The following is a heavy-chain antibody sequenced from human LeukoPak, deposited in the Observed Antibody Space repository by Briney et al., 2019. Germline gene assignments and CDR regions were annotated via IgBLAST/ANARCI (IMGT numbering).Heavy chain of an antibody. CDR1: GGTFSSYA. CDR3: AREQQLVLSPFDY. CDR2: IIPIFGTA. Sequence: GASVKVSCKASGGTFSSYAISWVRQAPGQGLEWMGRIIPIFGTANYAQKFQGRVTITTDESTSTAYMELSSLRSEDTAVYYCAREQQLVLSPFDYWGQGTLVTVSS. J-gene: IGHJ4*02. V-gene: IGHV1-69*05. D-gene: IGHD6-13*01.